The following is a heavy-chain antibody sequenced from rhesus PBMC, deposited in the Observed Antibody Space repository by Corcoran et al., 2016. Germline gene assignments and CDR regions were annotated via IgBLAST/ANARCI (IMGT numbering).Heavy chain of an antibody. J-gene: IGHJ5-2*02. D-gene: IGHD3-9*01. CDR1: GFTVGSYA. Sequence: QVQLVQSGAEVKKPGASVKVSCKASGFTVGSYAISWGRQAPGQGLEWMGGTVPLVGVTNYAQKFQGRVTRTADPSTRTADMVLSSLSSEDTAVYYCARGCRAKDDYGDYYTEELDVWGRGVLVTVSS. CDR2: TVPLVGVT. CDR3: ARGCRAKDDYGDYYTEELDV. V-gene: IGHV1S10*01.